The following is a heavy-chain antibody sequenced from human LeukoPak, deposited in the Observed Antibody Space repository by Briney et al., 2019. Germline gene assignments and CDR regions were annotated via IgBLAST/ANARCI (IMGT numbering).Heavy chain of an antibody. J-gene: IGHJ4*02. D-gene: IGHD2-21*01. CDR1: GFTFSIYA. Sequence: GGSLRLSCGATGFTFSIYAMSWVRQAPGKGLEWVSATSSSDSGTYYADSVRGRFTISRDNSKNTLYLHMKSLRAEDAAVYYCAKAPVTSCRGAYCYPFDSWGQGTVVTVSS. CDR2: TSSSDSGT. V-gene: IGHV3-23*01. CDR3: AKAPVTSCRGAYCYPFDS.